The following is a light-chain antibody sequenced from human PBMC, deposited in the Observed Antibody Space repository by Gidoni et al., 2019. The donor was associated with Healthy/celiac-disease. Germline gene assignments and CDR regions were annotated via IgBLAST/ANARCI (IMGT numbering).Light chain of an antibody. Sequence: EIVMTQSLATLSVSPGERATLSCRASQSVSSNLAWSQQKPGQAPRLHIYGASTRATGIPARCSGSGSGTEFTLTISSLQSEDFAVYYCQQYNNWPRTFGQGTKVEIK. CDR3: QQYNNWPRT. V-gene: IGKV3-15*01. CDR1: QSVSSN. J-gene: IGKJ1*01. CDR2: GAS.